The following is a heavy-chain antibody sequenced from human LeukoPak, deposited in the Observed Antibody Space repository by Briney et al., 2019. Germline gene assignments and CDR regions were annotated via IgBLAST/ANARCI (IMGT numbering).Heavy chain of an antibody. CDR2: INPNRGGT. CDR3: ARGHPEGGWLHWERAFDI. V-gene: IGHV1-2*02. Sequence: GASVKVSCKASGYTFTGYYMHWVRQAPGQGREWMGWINPNRGGTNYAQKFQGRVTMTRDTSISTAYMELSRLRSDDTAVYYCARGHPEGGWLHWERAFDIWGQGTMVTVSS. CDR1: GYTFTGYY. D-gene: IGHD5-24*01. J-gene: IGHJ3*02.